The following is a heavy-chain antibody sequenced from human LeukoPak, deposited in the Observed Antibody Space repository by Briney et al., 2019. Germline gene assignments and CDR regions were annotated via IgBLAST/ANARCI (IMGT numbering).Heavy chain of an antibody. CDR1: GGTFSSYA. V-gene: IGHV1-69*04. CDR3: ARDPDFWSGYYDY. J-gene: IGHJ4*02. Sequence: ASVKVSCKASGGTFSSYAISWVRQAPGQGLEWMGRIIPILGIANYAQKFQGRVTITADKSTSTAYMELSSLRSEDTAVYYCARDPDFWSGYYDYWGQGTLVTVSS. CDR2: IIPILGIA. D-gene: IGHD3-3*01.